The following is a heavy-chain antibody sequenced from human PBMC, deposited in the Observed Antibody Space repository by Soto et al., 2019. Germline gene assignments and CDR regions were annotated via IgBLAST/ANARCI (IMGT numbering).Heavy chain of an antibody. Sequence: GGSLRLSCKGSGYSFTSYWIGWVRQMPGKGLEWMGIIYPGDSDTRYSPSFQGQVTISADKSISTAYLQWSSLKASDTAMYYCATSETRRSPFDIWGQGTMVTVSS. CDR1: GYSFTSYW. J-gene: IGHJ3*02. D-gene: IGHD2-2*01. CDR3: ATSETRRSPFDI. V-gene: IGHV5-51*01. CDR2: IYPGDSDT.